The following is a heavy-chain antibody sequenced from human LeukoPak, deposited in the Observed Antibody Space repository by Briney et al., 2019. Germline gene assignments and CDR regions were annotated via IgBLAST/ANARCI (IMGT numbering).Heavy chain of an antibody. D-gene: IGHD3-22*01. CDR1: GSTFSSYG. CDR2: ISYDGSNK. CDR3: AKVVGYYDSSGYELFDY. J-gene: IGHJ4*02. Sequence: GGSLRLSCAASGSTFSSYGMPWVRQAPGKGLEWVAVISYDGSNKYYADSVKGRFTISRDNSKNTLYLQMNSLRAEDTAVYYCAKVVGYYDSSGYELFDYWGQGTLVTVSS. V-gene: IGHV3-30*18.